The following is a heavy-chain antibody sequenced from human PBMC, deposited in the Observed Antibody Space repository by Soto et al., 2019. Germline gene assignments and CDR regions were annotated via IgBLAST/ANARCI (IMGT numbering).Heavy chain of an antibody. CDR2: IIPIFGAA. Sequence: QVQLVQSGAEVKKPGSSVKVSCKASGGTFSSYAISWVRQAPGQGLEWMGGIIPIFGAANYAQKFQGRFTITGEESTITAYMELSGLGSGDKAVYYCARDHSGTYGGGVFDYWGQGTLVTVSS. CDR3: ARDHSGTYGGGVFDY. J-gene: IGHJ4*02. D-gene: IGHD1-26*01. CDR1: GGTFSSYA. V-gene: IGHV1-69*12.